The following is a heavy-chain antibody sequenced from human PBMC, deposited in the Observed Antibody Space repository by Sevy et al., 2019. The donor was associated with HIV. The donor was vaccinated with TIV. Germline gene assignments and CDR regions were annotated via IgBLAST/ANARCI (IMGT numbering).Heavy chain of an antibody. CDR3: MRTIGAAGSY. V-gene: IGHV3-7*01. CDR2: IKEDGSMI. J-gene: IGHJ4*02. Sequence: GRSLRLSCEASGFSFSSYWMSWLRQAPGKGLKWVANIKEDGSMIYDVDSVKCRFTISRDNAKNSVYLQMTSLRAEDAALYYCMRTIGAAGSYWGQGTLVSVSS. CDR1: GFSFSSYW. D-gene: IGHD6-13*01.